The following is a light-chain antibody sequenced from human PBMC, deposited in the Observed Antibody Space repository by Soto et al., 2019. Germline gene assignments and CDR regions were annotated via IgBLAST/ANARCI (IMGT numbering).Light chain of an antibody. CDR1: SSNIGAGYA. CDR2: RDN. V-gene: IGLV1-40*01. J-gene: IGLJ1*01. CDR3: QSYDGCLGGYV. Sequence: QSVLTQPPSVSGAPGQRVTISCTGSSSNIGAGYAVHWYQQLPGAAPRLLIFRDNNRPSGVPDRFSGSKSGTSGSLAITGLQVEDEADYDCQSYDGCLGGYVFGTGTKRTVL.